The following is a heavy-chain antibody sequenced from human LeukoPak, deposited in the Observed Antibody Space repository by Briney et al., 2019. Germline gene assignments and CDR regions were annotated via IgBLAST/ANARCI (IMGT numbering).Heavy chain of an antibody. V-gene: IGHV4-34*01. CDR3: ARHTYYYDSSGYYWVGFDY. Sequence: SETLSLTCAVYGGSFSGYYWSWIRQPPGKGLEWIGEINHSGSTNYNPSLKSRVTISVDTSKNQFSLKLSSVTAADTAVYYCARHTYYYDSSGYYWVGFDYWGQGTLVTVSS. J-gene: IGHJ4*02. CDR1: GGSFSGYY. CDR2: INHSGST. D-gene: IGHD3-22*01.